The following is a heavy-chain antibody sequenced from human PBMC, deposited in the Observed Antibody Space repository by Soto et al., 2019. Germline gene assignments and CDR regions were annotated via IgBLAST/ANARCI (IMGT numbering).Heavy chain of an antibody. CDR1: GFTFSSYS. D-gene: IGHD3-9*01. Sequence: ESVGGLVKPGGSLRLSCAASGFTFSSYSMNWVRQAPGKGLEWVSSISSSSSYIYYADSVKGRFTISRDNAKNSLYLQMNSLRAEDTAVYYCARDINYDILTGQDAFDIWGQGTMVTVSS. V-gene: IGHV3-21*01. CDR2: ISSSSSYI. J-gene: IGHJ3*02. CDR3: ARDINYDILTGQDAFDI.